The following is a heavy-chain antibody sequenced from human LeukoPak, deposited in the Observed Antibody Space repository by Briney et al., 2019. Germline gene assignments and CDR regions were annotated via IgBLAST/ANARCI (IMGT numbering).Heavy chain of an antibody. CDR2: ISRTGKTE. CDR3: VKYGDYRYYYGMDV. CDR1: GFTFSSFE. Sequence: GGSLRLSCVASGFTFSSFEMTWVRQAPGKGLEWVSYISRTGKTENYADSVKGRFTISRDNARNSLYLQMNSLRVEDTAVYYCVKYGDYRYYYGMDVWGQETTVTVSS. V-gene: IGHV3-48*03. J-gene: IGHJ6*02. D-gene: IGHD4-17*01.